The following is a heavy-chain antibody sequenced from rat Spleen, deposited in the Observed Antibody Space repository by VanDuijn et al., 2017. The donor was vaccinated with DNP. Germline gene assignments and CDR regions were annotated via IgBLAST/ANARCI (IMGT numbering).Heavy chain of an antibody. CDR2: IGSDGYAP. V-gene: IGHV5-22*01. CDR1: GFTFSDYY. CDR3: VRWNSGHFDY. J-gene: IGHJ2*01. Sequence: EVQLVESGGGLVQPGRSLKLSCAASGFTFSDYYMAWVRQAPTRGLEWVAYIGSDGYAPYYGVSVKGRFTISRDTAKSTLHLPIKSPKSEDKATYYCVRWNSGHFDYWGQGVMVTVSS. D-gene: IGHD4-3*01.